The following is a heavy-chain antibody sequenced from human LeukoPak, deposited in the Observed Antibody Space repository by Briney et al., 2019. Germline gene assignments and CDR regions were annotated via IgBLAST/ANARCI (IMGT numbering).Heavy chain of an antibody. CDR3: VRGFHPILFRGFDP. D-gene: IGHD3-10*01. V-gene: IGHV1-46*01. J-gene: IGHJ5*02. CDR1: GYTFTNYY. CDR2: INPSRGST. Sequence: GASVKVSCKASGYTFTNYYMHWVREAPGQGLEWMGIINPSRGSTSYAQKFQGRVTITRNTSISTAYVELSSLRSEDTAVYYCVRGFHPILFRGFDPWGQGTLVTVSS.